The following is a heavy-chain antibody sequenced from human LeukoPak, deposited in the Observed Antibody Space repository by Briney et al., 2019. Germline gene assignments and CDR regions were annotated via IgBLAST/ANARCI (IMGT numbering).Heavy chain of an antibody. CDR2: IPYDGSDK. V-gene: IGHV3-30*19. Sequence: GGSLRLSCAASGFTFSAFGMHWVRQAPGKGLEWVTFIPYDGSDKYYADSVKGRFTISRDNSKNTLYLQMNNMRTEDTAVYYCARDSSFREDFGPRYNWFDPWGQGTLVTVSS. CDR3: ARDSSFREDFGPRYNWFDP. D-gene: IGHD3-16*01. J-gene: IGHJ5*02. CDR1: GFTFSAFG.